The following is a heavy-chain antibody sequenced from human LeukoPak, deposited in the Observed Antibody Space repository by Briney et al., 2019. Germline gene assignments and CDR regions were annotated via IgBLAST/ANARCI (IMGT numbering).Heavy chain of an antibody. J-gene: IGHJ6*02. Sequence: KPSQTLSLTCTVSGGSISSGDYYWSWIRQPPGKGLEWIGYIYYSGSTNYNPSLKSRVTISVDTSKNQFSLKLSSVTAADTAVYYCARGKGGLLLWFGELLPRDYYYYGMDVWGQGTTVTVSS. D-gene: IGHD3-10*01. CDR1: GGSISSGDYY. V-gene: IGHV4-61*08. CDR3: ARGKGGLLLWFGELLPRDYYYYGMDV. CDR2: IYYSGST.